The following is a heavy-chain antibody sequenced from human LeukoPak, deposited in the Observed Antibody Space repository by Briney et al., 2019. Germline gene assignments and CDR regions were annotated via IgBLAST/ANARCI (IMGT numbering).Heavy chain of an antibody. CDR2: IYYSGST. D-gene: IGHD3-10*01. CDR3: ARGIYYYGSGSYYAHFDC. V-gene: IGHV4-59*08. CDR1: GGSISSYY. Sequence: SETLSLTCTVSGGSISSYYWSWIRQPPGKGLEWIGYIYYSGSTNYNPSLKSRVTMSVDTSKKQFSLKLSSVTTADTAVYYCARGIYYYGSGSYYAHFDCWGQGTLVTVSS. J-gene: IGHJ4*02.